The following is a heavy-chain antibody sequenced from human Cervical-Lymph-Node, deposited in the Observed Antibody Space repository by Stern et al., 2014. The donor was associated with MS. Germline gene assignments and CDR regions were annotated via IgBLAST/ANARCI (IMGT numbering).Heavy chain of an antibody. Sequence: QVQLVESGAEVREPGASVTLSCKTSGYMFTTYRVHWVRQAPGPGLEWVGLINPDGGGTSYARKFQGRVTLTRDTSTSTVYMALSSLKSDDTGVFYCTIPNPAFEYWGQGTPVTVSS. CDR2: INPDGGGT. J-gene: IGHJ4*02. CDR1: GYMFTTYR. CDR3: TIPNPAFEY. V-gene: IGHV1-46*01. D-gene: IGHD2-21*01.